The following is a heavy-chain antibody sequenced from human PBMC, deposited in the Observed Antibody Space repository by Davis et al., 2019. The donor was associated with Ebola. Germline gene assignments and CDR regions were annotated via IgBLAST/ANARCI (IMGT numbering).Heavy chain of an antibody. D-gene: IGHD3-22*01. CDR1: GYPISSSYY. V-gene: IGHV4-61*05. CDR2: IYYSGST. Sequence: PSETLSLTCTVSGYPISSSYYWGWIRPPPGKGLEWIGYIYYSGSTNYNPSLKSRVTISVDTSKNQFSLNLSSVTAADTAVYYCASSLYHSSPFDYWGQGTRVTVSS. CDR3: ASSLYHSSPFDY. J-gene: IGHJ4*02.